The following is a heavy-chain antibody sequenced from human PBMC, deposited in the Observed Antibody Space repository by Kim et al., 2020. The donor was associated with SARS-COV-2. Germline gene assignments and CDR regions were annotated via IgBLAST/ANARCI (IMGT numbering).Heavy chain of an antibody. CDR3: ARLSRRIAVD. Sequence: STHYHPSLKRRVTISVAKSKNQFSLKLSSVTAADTAVYYCARLSRRIAVDWGQGTLVTVSS. J-gene: IGHJ4*02. V-gene: IGHV4-4*02. D-gene: IGHD6-19*01. CDR2: ST.